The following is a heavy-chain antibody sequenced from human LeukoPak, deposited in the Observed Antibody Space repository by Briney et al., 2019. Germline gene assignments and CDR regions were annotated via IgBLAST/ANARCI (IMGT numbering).Heavy chain of an antibody. Sequence: PSKTLSLTCTVSGVSISSGDYHWIWIRQPPGKGLEGIGYIDYSRTTYYNPSLKSRVAISIDTSKSQFSLNLNSVTAADTAVYYCARVRTPASTPNYDFWSNYYPYFDYWGQGTLVTVSS. CDR3: ARVRTPASTPNYDFWSNYYPYFDY. V-gene: IGHV4-30-4*08. D-gene: IGHD3-3*01. CDR1: GVSISSGDYH. J-gene: IGHJ4*02. CDR2: IDYSRTT.